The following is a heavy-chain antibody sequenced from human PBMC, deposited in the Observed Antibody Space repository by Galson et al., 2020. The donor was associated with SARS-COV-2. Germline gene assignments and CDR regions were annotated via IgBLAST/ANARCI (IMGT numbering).Heavy chain of an antibody. CDR3: ARDVSGGASDI. CDR2: ISHDGRIE. Sequence: GGSLRLSCAASGFTFSSYWMHWVRQAPGKGLVWVAVISHDGRIEVYADSVKGRFTISRDNSENMLFLQMDSLRADDTAVYYCARDVSGGASDIWGQGTMVTVSS. D-gene: IGHD1-26*01. J-gene: IGHJ3*02. V-gene: IGHV3-30*03. CDR1: GFTFSSYW.